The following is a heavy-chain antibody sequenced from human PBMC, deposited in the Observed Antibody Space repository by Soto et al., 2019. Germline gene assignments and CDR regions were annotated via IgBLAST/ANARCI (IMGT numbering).Heavy chain of an antibody. V-gene: IGHV3-23*01. CDR2: ISGSGGST. D-gene: IGHD3-16*01. CDR1: GFTFSSYA. CDR3: AKGDYIMITFGGVKWDY. Sequence: LRLSCAASGFTFSSYAMFWVRQAPGKGLEWVSAISGSGGSTYYADSVKGRFTISRDNSKNTLYLQMNSLRAEDTAVYYCAKGDYIMITFGGVKWDYWGQGTLVTVSS. J-gene: IGHJ4*02.